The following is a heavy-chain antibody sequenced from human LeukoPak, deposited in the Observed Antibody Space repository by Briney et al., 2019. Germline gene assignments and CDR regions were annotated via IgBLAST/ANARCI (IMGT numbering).Heavy chain of an antibody. CDR2: INPNSGGI. CDR1: AYTFTGYY. J-gene: IGHJ3*01. D-gene: IGHD2-2*01. Sequence: ASVKVSCKASAYTFTGYYMHWVRQAPGQGLEWMGWINPNSGGINYAQKFQGRVTMTRDTSISTAYMKLSRLRSDDTAVYYCARDRAGYCSSRSCSQGGFDFWGQGTMVTVSA. CDR3: ARDRAGYCSSRSCSQGGFDF. V-gene: IGHV1-2*02.